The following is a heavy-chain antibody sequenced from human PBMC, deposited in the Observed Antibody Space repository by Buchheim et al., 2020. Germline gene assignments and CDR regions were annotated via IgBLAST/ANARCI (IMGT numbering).Heavy chain of an antibody. Sequence: QVQLVQSGAEVKKPGSSVKVSCKASGGTFSSYTISWVRQAPGQGLEWMGRIIPILGIANYAQKFQGRVTITADKSTSTAYMELSSLRSEDTAVYYCARGVRNVVVVAATLFDYWGQGTL. CDR2: IIPILGIA. CDR3: ARGVRNVVVVAATLFDY. V-gene: IGHV1-69*02. CDR1: GGTFSSYT. D-gene: IGHD2-15*01. J-gene: IGHJ4*02.